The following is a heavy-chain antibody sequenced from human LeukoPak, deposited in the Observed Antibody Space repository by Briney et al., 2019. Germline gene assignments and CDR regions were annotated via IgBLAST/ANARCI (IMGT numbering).Heavy chain of an antibody. CDR3: ARHTLLWFGELLYRALFDY. V-gene: IGHV1-18*01. CDR1: GYTFTSYG. CDR2: ISAYNGNT. J-gene: IGHJ4*02. D-gene: IGHD3-10*01. Sequence: ASVKVSCKASGYTFTSYGISWVRQAPGQGLEWMGWISAYNGNTNYAQKLQGRVTMTTDTSTSTAYMELRSLRSDDTAVYYCARHTLLWFGELLYRALFDYWGQGTLVTVYS.